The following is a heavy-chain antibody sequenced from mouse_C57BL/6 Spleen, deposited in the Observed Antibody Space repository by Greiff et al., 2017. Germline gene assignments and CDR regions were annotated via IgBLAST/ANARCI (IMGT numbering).Heavy chain of an antibody. D-gene: IGHD2-3*01. CDR3: AINHDGYYYFDV. CDR2: ISNLAYSI. CDR1: GFTFSDYG. Sequence: EVMLVESGGGLVQPGGSLKLSCAASGFTFSDYGMAWVRQAPRKGPEWVAFISNLAYSIYYADTVTGRFTISRENAKNTLYLEMSSLRSEDTAMYHCAINHDGYYYFDVWGTGTTVTVSS. J-gene: IGHJ1*03. V-gene: IGHV5-15*04.